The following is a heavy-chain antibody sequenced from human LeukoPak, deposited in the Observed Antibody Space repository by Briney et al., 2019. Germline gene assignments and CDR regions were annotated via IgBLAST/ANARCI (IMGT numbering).Heavy chain of an antibody. CDR1: GYTFTTYD. Sequence: GASVKVSCKPSGYTFTTYDISWVRQAPGQGFEWMAWISTDNGNTNYAQKLQGRVTVSTDTSTNTAYMELRSLTSDDTAVYYCARIVQVRGAMGGVDYWGQGTLVTVSS. J-gene: IGHJ4*02. D-gene: IGHD3-10*01. CDR2: ISTDNGNT. V-gene: IGHV1-18*01. CDR3: ARIVQVRGAMGGVDY.